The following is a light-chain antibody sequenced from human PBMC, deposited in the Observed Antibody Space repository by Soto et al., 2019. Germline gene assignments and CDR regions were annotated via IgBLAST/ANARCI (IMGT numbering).Light chain of an antibody. Sequence: DIELTQSPATLSSSPGDRATISCRASQSVSSYLAWYQQKPGKAPRLLIYDASNRDNGIPSRFSGSGSGTGITPAIRILQTEDFAVYYCLQRSNRPETFGPGTKVDI. CDR1: QSVSSY. V-gene: IGKV3-11*01. CDR2: DAS. CDR3: LQRSNRPET. J-gene: IGKJ3*01.